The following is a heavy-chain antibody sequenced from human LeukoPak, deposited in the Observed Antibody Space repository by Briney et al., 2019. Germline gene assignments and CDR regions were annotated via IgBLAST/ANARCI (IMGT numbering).Heavy chain of an antibody. D-gene: IGHD2-2*01. CDR3: AKDGYCSSTNCYPAPY. V-gene: IGHV3-23*01. Sequence: GGSLRLSCAASGFTFSSYAMSWVRQAPGKGLEWVSAISGSGGGTYYADSVKGRLTISRDNSKNTLYLQMNSLRAEDTAVYYCAKDGYCSSTNCYPAPYWGQGTLVTVSS. CDR1: GFTFSSYA. J-gene: IGHJ4*02. CDR2: ISGSGGGT.